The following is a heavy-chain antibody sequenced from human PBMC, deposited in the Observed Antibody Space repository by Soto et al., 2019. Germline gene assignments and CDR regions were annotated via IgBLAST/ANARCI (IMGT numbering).Heavy chain of an antibody. CDR3: ARYRREAVAGYTLDN. D-gene: IGHD6-13*01. J-gene: IGHJ4*02. V-gene: IGHV4-59*01. CDR1: GGSISSNY. CDR2: VYNSGST. Sequence: QVRLQESGPGLVKASETLSLTCTVSGGSISSNYWTWIRQPPGKGLEWIGYVYNSGSTNYNPSLKRRVTISEDTSKSQFSLKVNSMTAADTAVYYCARYRREAVAGYTLDNWGQGILVTVSS.